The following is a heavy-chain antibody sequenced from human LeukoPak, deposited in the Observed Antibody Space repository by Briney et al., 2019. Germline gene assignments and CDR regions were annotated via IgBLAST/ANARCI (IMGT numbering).Heavy chain of an antibody. Sequence: PSETLSLTCTVSGYSIGSGYYWGWIRQPPGKGLEWIGSMYHSGSAYYYPSLKSRITISIDTSKNQFSLKLSAVTAADTAVYDCARGLTLLGLYASSMAVWAKGPTVPVPP. D-gene: IGHD2/OR15-2a*01. V-gene: IGHV4-38-2*02. CDR3: ARGLTLLGLYASSMAV. J-gene: IGHJ6*04. CDR2: MYHSGSA. CDR1: GYSIGSGYY.